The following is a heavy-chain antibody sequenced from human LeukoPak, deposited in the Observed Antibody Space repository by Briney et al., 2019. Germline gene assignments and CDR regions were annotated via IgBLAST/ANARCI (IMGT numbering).Heavy chain of an antibody. V-gene: IGHV1-2*02. CDR3: ARSSRIDRGYFDY. CDR1: GYTFTGYY. Sequence: ASEKVSCKASGYTFTGYYMHWVRQAPGQGLEWMGWINPNSGGTNYAQKFQGRVTMTRDTSISTAYMELSRLRSDDTAVYYCARSSRIDRGYFDYWGQGTLVTVSS. J-gene: IGHJ4*02. D-gene: IGHD3-22*01. CDR2: INPNSGGT.